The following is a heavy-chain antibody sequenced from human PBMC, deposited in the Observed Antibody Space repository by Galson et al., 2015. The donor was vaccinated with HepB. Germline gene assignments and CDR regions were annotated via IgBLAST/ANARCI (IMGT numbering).Heavy chain of an antibody. J-gene: IGHJ5*02. CDR1: GYTFTSYG. Sequence: CKASGYTFTSYGISWVRQAPGQGLEWMGWISAYNGNTNYAQKLQGRVTMTTDTSTSTAYMELRSQRSDDTAVYYCAIEKGMNTINEGFDAWGQGTLVTVS. D-gene: IGHD3-16*01. V-gene: IGHV1-18*01. CDR2: ISAYNGNT. CDR3: AIEKGMNTINEGFDA.